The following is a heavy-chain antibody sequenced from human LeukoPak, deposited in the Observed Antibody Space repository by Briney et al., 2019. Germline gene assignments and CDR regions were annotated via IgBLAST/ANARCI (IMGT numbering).Heavy chain of an antibody. Sequence: SETLSLTCTVSGGSITTYYWSWIRQPAGKGLVWIGRIYTGGSTNYNPSLKSRFTVSVDTSKNQFSLKLSSVTAADTAVYYCAGEGHYYDSTGYYYGGEDYWGQGTVVTVSS. CDR1: GGSITTYY. CDR2: IYTGGST. D-gene: IGHD3-22*01. V-gene: IGHV4-4*07. J-gene: IGHJ4*02. CDR3: AGEGHYYDSTGYYYGGEDY.